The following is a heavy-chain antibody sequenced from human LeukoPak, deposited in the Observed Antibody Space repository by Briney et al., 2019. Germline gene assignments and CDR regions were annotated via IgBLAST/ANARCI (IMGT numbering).Heavy chain of an antibody. CDR1: GYTFTSYG. Sequence: ASVKVSCKASGYTFTSYGISWVRQAPGQGLEWMGWISAYNGNTNYAQKLQGRVTMTTDTSTSTAYMELRSLRSDDTAVYYCARRGITMVRGVIITLDNWFDPWGQGTLVTASS. V-gene: IGHV1-18*01. D-gene: IGHD3-10*01. CDR2: ISAYNGNT. J-gene: IGHJ5*02. CDR3: ARRGITMVRGVIITLDNWFDP.